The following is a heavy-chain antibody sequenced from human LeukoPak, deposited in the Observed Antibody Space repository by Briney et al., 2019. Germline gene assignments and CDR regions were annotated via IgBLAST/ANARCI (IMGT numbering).Heavy chain of an antibody. V-gene: IGHV4-59*01. CDR2: IFYSGST. J-gene: IGHJ4*02. CDR1: GGSISSYY. Sequence: PSETLSLTCTVSGGSISSYYWSWIRQPPGKGLEWIGYIFYSGSTNCNPSLKSRVTISVDTSKNQFSLKMSSVTAADTAVYYCASGEQLRFPGFEYWGQGTLVTVSS. CDR3: ASGEQLRFPGFEY. D-gene: IGHD3-3*01.